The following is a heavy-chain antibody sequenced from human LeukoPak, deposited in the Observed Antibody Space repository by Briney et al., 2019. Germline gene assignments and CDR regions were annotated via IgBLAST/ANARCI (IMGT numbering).Heavy chain of an antibody. J-gene: IGHJ3*02. V-gene: IGHV3-33*01. CDR2: IWYDGSNK. D-gene: IGHD3-22*01. CDR3: ARVPAYYYDSSGPLDAFDI. Sequence: PGGSLRLSCAASGFTFSSYGMHWVRQAPGKGLEWVAVIWYDGSNKYYADSVKGRFTISRDNSKNTLYLQMNSLRAEDTAVYYCARVPAYYYDSSGPLDAFDIWGQGTMVTVSS. CDR1: GFTFSSYG.